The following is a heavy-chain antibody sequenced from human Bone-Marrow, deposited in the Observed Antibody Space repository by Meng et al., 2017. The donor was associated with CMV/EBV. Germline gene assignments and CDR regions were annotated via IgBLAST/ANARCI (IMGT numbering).Heavy chain of an antibody. CDR1: EFTFSRYA. Sequence: GGSLRLSCAASEFTFSRYAMNWVRQAPGKGLEWVSVISDSGGRTYSADSVKGRFTISRDNSKNTLYLQMNRLRAEDTAVYYCAKDLIRGTRTPGCGMDVWGQGTTVNVAS. D-gene: IGHD3-16*01. J-gene: IGHJ6*02. CDR2: ISDSGGRT. V-gene: IGHV3-23*01. CDR3: AKDLIRGTRTPGCGMDV.